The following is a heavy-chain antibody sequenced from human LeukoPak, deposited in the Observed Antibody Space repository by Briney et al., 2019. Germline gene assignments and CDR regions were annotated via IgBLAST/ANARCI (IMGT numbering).Heavy chain of an antibody. CDR1: GGSFSGYY. CDR3: ARSLAKFDP. V-gene: IGHV4-34*01. J-gene: IGHJ5*02. CDR2: INHSGST. Sequence: SETLSLTCAVYGGSFSGYYWSWIRQPPGKGLEWIGEINHSGSTNYNPSLKSRVTISVDTSKNQSSLKLSSVTAADTAVYYCARSLAKFDPWGQGTLVTVSS.